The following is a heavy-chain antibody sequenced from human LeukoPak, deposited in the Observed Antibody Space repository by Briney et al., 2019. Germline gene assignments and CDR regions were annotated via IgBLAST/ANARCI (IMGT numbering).Heavy chain of an antibody. V-gene: IGHV4-31*03. CDR1: GGSISSDGYY. Sequence: SQTLSLTCTVSGGSISSDGYYWSWIRQHPGKGLEWIGYIYYSGSTYYNPSLKSRVTISVDTSKNQFSLKLSSVTAADTAVYYCARDWKIGGFDYWGQGTLVTVSS. CDR3: ARDWKIGGFDY. J-gene: IGHJ4*02. D-gene: IGHD2-15*01. CDR2: IYYSGST.